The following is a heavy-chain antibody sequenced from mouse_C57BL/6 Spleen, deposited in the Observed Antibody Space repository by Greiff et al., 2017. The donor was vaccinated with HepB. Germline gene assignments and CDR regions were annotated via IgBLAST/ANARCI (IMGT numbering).Heavy chain of an antibody. V-gene: IGHV1-61*01. CDR1: GYTFTSYW. CDR2: IYPSDSET. CDR3: ARSSAAWFAY. Sequence: QVQLQQPGAELVRPGSSVKLSCKASGYTFTSYWMDWVKQRPGQGLEWIGNIYPSDSETHYNPKFKDKATLTVDKSSSTAYMQLSSLTSEDSAVYYCARSSAAWFAYWGQGTLVTVSA. J-gene: IGHJ3*01.